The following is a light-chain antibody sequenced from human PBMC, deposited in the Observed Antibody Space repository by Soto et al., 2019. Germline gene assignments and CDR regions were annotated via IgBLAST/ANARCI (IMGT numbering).Light chain of an antibody. J-gene: IGKJ1*01. CDR2: GTS. CDR3: LQDYSYPRT. V-gene: IGKV1-6*01. Sequence: AIQMTQSPSSLSASVGDRVTITCRASQAIRTDLGWYQQRPGKAPKLLIYGTSNLQSGAPSRFSGSGSGTDFTLTINSLQPEDFATYYCLQDYSYPRTFGQGNKVDIK. CDR1: QAIRTD.